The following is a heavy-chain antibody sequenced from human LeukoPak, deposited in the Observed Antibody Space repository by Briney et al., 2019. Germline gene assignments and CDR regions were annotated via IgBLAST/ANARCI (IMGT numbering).Heavy chain of an antibody. J-gene: IGHJ4*02. CDR1: GGSITSGGHY. CDR3: ARASHLGELSLGY. CDR2: ISYSGTT. Sequence: SQTLSLTCTVSGGSITSGGHYWSWIRQHPGKGLDWIGYISYSGTTYYNPSLKSRVTISLGTSKNQFSLQLSSVTAADTAVYYCARASHLGELSLGYWGQGTLVTVSS. D-gene: IGHD3-16*02. V-gene: IGHV4-31*03.